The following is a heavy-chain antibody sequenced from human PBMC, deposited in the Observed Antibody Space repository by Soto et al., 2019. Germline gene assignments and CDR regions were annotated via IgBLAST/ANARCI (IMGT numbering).Heavy chain of an antibody. V-gene: IGHV5-51*01. D-gene: IGHD5-12*01. CDR2: IYPGDSDT. CDR3: ARMEGYSGYDWVAY. CDR1: GYSFTNYW. J-gene: IGHJ4*02. Sequence: PRESLKISCKGSGYSFTNYWIAWVRQMPGKGLEWMGIIYPGDSDTRYSPSFQGQVTISADKSISTAYLQWRSLKASDTAMYYCARMEGYSGYDWVAYGAQGPLAPVSS.